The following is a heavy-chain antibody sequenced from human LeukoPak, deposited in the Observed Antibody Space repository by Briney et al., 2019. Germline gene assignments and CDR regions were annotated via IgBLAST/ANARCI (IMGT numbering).Heavy chain of an antibody. Sequence: GGSLRLSCAASGFTFGSYDMNWVRQAPGKGLEWVSYISPSSTGIDYAASVRGRFTISRDNAKNSLYLQMNSLRAEDTAVYYCASGGIAAAVIPSDYWGQGTLVTVSS. D-gene: IGHD6-13*01. CDR1: GFTFGSYD. CDR2: ISPSSTGI. J-gene: IGHJ4*02. V-gene: IGHV3-48*04. CDR3: ASGGIAAAVIPSDY.